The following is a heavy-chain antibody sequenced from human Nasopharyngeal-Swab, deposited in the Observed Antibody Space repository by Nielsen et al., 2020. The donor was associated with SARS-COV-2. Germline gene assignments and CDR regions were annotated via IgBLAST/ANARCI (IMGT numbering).Heavy chain of an antibody. J-gene: IGHJ4*02. CDR3: ARGYGDYSR. Sequence: SETLSLTCTVSGGSISSYYWSWIRQPPGKGLEWIGEINHSGSTNYNPSLKSRVTISVDTSKNQFSLKLSSVTAADTAVYYCARGYGDYSRWGQGTLVTVSS. D-gene: IGHD4-17*01. V-gene: IGHV4-34*01. CDR2: INHSGST. CDR1: GGSISSYY.